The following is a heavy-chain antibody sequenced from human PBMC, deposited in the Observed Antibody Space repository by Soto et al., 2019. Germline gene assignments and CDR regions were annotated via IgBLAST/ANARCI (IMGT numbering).Heavy chain of an antibody. CDR3: ARDGREASGMDV. V-gene: IGHV4-59*11. Sequence: SETLSLTCTVSGGSISSHYWSWVRQAPGKGLEWIGHIYYRGSTSYNPSLRSRSTISVDTSNNQFSLKLNSVTTADTAVYYCARDGREASGMDVWGLGTKVTVSS. D-gene: IGHD1-26*01. CDR2: IYYRGST. J-gene: IGHJ6*02. CDR1: GGSISSHY.